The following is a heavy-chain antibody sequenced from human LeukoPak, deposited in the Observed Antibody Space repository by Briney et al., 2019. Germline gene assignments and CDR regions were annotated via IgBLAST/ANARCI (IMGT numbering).Heavy chain of an antibody. V-gene: IGHV1-2*02. J-gene: IGHJ4*02. D-gene: IGHD3-22*01. Sequence: ASVKVSCKASGYTFTGYYMYWVRQAPGQGLEWMGWINPNSGGTNYAQKFQGRVTMTRDTSISTAYMDLSRLRSDDTAVYYCARDVAYYYDSSGYYYWGQGTLVTVSS. CDR3: ARDVAYYYDSSGYYY. CDR1: GYTFTGYY. CDR2: INPNSGGT.